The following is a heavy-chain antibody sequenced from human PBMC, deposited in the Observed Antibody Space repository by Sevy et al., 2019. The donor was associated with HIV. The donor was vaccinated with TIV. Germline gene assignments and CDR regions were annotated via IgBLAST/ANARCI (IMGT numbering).Heavy chain of an antibody. V-gene: IGHV3-21*01. CDR2: ISSSSSYI. CDR3: ARDQLRFLESRGLGY. CDR1: GFTFSSYS. D-gene: IGHD3-3*01. Sequence: GGSLRLSCAASGFTFSSYSMNWVRQAPGKGLEWVSSISSSSSYIYYADSVKGRFTISRDNAKNSLYLQMNSLRAEDTAVYYCARDQLRFLESRGLGYWGQGTLVTVSS. J-gene: IGHJ4*02.